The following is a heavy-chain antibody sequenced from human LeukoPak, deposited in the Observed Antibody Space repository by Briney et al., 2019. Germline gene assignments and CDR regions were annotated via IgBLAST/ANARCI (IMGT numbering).Heavy chain of an antibody. V-gene: IGHV5-51*01. J-gene: IGHJ2*01. CDR1: GYNFITSW. Sequence: AGESLKISCKGSGYNFITSWIGWVRQMPGEGLEWMGIIYPGDSDTRYSPSFQGQVTISVDKSISTAYLQWSSLKAADTAMYFCARQLYGSGSYYRWWYFDLWGRGTLVTVSS. CDR2: IYPGDSDT. CDR3: ARQLYGSGSYYRWWYFDL. D-gene: IGHD3-10*01.